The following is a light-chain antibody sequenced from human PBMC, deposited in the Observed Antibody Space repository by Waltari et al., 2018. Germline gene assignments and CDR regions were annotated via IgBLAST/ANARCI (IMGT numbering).Light chain of an antibody. CDR2: GAS. CDR3: QHYVRLPAT. J-gene: IGKJ1*01. CDR1: QSVSRS. V-gene: IGKV3-20*01. Sequence: IVLTQSPGTLSLSPGERATLSCRASQSVSRSLAWYQQKPGPAPKLLIYGASTRATGIPDRFTGSGSGTDFSLTISSLEPEDFAIYCCQHYVRLPATFGQGTKVEIK.